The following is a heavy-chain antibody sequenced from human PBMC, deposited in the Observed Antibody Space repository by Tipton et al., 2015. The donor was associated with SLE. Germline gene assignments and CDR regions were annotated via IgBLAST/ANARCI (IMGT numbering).Heavy chain of an antibody. J-gene: IGHJ2*01. CDR1: GGSISSYY. D-gene: IGHD4-17*01. Sequence: LRLSCTVSGGSISSYYWSWIRQPPGKGLEWIGSISYSGSTYYNPSLKSRVTISVDTSKNQFSLKLSSVTAADTAVYYCARTVGDYGYFDLWGRGTLVTVSS. CDR2: ISYSGST. CDR3: ARTVGDYGYFDL. V-gene: IGHV4-59*05.